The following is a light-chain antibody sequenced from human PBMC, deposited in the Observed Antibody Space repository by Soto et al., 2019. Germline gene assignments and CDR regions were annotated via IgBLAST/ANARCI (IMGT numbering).Light chain of an antibody. V-gene: IGKV1-9*01. Sequence: IQVTQSPSSLSASVGDRVTITCRASQGITSYLAWYQQKPGKAATLLIYAASALQTGVSSRFSGSGYGTDFALTISNLQPEDFATYFCQQLYSYPLTFGGGTKVEF. CDR3: QQLYSYPLT. CDR2: AAS. J-gene: IGKJ4*01. CDR1: QGITSY.